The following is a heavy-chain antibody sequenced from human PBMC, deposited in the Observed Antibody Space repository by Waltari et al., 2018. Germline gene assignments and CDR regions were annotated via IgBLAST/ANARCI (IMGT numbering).Heavy chain of an antibody. CDR3: ARDPSGGSGSYWRD. CDR1: GYTLTCCY. V-gene: IGHV1-2*06. D-gene: IGHD3-10*01. Sequence: QVQLVQSGAELQHTGASVTVSFKASGYTLTCCYPPGAPSATGQGLEWRGRINPNSGGKNYEQKFKGRATRTRETSISTAYMELSRLRSDDTAVYYCARDPSGGSGSYWRDWGQGTLVTVSS. J-gene: IGHJ4*02. CDR2: INPNSGGK.